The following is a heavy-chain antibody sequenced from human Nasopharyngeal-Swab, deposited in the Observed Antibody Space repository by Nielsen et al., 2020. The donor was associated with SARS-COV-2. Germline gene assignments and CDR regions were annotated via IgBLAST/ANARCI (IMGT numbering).Heavy chain of an antibody. V-gene: IGHV4-34*01. D-gene: IGHD3-22*01. Sequence: RQAPGKGLEWIREINHSGSTNYNPSLKSRVTISVDTSKNQFSLKLSSVTAADTAVYYCARGTSNYYDSSGTIDYWGQGTLVTVSS. CDR3: ARGTSNYYDSSGTIDY. J-gene: IGHJ4*02. CDR2: INHSGST.